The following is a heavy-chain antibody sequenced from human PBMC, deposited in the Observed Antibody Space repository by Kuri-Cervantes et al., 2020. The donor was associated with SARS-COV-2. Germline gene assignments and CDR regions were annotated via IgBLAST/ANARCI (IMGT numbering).Heavy chain of an antibody. V-gene: IGHV3-30*18. D-gene: IGHD5-18*01. CDR2: ISYDGSTK. CDR3: ANDGGDTVLLFDY. CDR1: GFTFTSYA. Sequence: GESLKISCAVSGFTFTSYAMHWVRQAPGKGLEWVAVISYDGSTKYYADSVKGRVTISRDNSKNSLYLQMNSLRAEDTAVYYCANDGGDTVLLFDYWGQGTLVTVSS. J-gene: IGHJ4*02.